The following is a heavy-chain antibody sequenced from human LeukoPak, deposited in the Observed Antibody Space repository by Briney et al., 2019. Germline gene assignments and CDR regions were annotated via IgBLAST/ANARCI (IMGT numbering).Heavy chain of an antibody. CDR2: VSFDGNIK. D-gene: IGHD6-6*01. J-gene: IGHJ6*03. CDR1: GFTFNTYG. V-gene: IGHV3-30*18. Sequence: GGSLRLSCAASGFTFNTYGMHWVRQAPGKGLEWLAAVSFDGNIKYYGDSVRGQFTISKDNSKNMLYLQMNTLRVEDTAIYHCAKAPIKGQLVLEEGFSYYYYMDVWGKGTTVTVSS. CDR3: AKAPIKGQLVLEEGFSYYYYMDV.